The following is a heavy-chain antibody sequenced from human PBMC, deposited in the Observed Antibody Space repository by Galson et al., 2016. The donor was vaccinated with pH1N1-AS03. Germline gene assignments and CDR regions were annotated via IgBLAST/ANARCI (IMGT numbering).Heavy chain of an antibody. Sequence: ETLSLTCTVSGGSSSSSSDYWGWIRQPPGKGLEWIGSIYYAWSTYYNPSLKSRVTISVDKSKNLLSLRLRSVTAADTAVYFCARYGGYCARGKCPFDDWGQGTLVTVSS. V-gene: IGHV4-39*01. CDR1: GGSSSSSSDY. J-gene: IGHJ4*02. CDR3: ARYGGYCARGKCPFDD. D-gene: IGHD2-15*01. CDR2: IYYAWST.